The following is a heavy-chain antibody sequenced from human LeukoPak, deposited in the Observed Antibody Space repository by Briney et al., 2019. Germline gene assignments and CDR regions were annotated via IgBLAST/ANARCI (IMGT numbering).Heavy chain of an antibody. CDR2: ISSSSSYI. V-gene: IGHV3-21*01. D-gene: IGHD5-18*01. CDR1: GFTFSDHY. CDR3: ARVMVYSYGYFDY. Sequence: PGGSLRLSCAASGFTFSDHYMDWVRQAPGKGLEWVSSISSSSSYIYYADSVKGRFTISRDNAKNSLYLQMNSLRAEDTAVYYCARVMVYSYGYFDYWGQGTLVTVSS. J-gene: IGHJ4*02.